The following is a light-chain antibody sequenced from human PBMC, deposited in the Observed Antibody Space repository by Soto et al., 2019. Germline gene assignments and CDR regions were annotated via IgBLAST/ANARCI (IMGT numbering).Light chain of an antibody. Sequence: EIVLTQSPATLSLSPGERATLSCRASQSVSNYFAWYQQKPGQAPRLLIYGASTRATGIPARFSGSGSGTEFTLTISSLQSEDFAVYYCQQYNNWPRTFGQGAKVDI. CDR2: GAS. CDR3: QQYNNWPRT. CDR1: QSVSNY. J-gene: IGKJ1*01. V-gene: IGKV3-15*01.